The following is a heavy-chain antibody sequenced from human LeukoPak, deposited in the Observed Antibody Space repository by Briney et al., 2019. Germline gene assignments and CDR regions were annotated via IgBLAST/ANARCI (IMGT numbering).Heavy chain of an antibody. Sequence: GGSLRLSCAASGFTFSSYSMNWVRQAPGKGLEWVSSISSSSSYIYYADSVKGRFTISRDNAKNSLYLQMNSLRAEDTAVYYCARDGRAYCGGDCYPIDYWGQGTLVTVSS. CDR2: ISSSSSYI. CDR1: GFTFSSYS. V-gene: IGHV3-21*01. J-gene: IGHJ4*02. D-gene: IGHD2-21*02. CDR3: ARDGRAYCGGDCYPIDY.